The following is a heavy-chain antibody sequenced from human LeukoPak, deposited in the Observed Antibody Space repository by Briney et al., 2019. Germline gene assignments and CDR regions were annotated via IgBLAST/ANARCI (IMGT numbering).Heavy chain of an antibody. CDR1: GFTFSSYG. J-gene: IGHJ4*02. CDR3: AKDVNFDWLLPDY. V-gene: IGHV3-30*18. Sequence: PGGSLRLSCAASGFTFSSYGMHWVRQAPGKGLEWVAVISYDGSNKYYADSVKGRFTISRDNSKNTLYLQMSSLRAEDTAVYYCAKDVNFDWLLPDYWGQGTLVTVSS. CDR2: ISYDGSNK. D-gene: IGHD3-9*01.